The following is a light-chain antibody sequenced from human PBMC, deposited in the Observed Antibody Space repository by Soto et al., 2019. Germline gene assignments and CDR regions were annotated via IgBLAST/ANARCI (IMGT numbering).Light chain of an antibody. J-gene: IGKJ4*01. CDR3: QQSSSTVLT. CDR1: QSISSY. V-gene: IGKV1-39*01. CDR2: AAS. Sequence: DIQMTQSRASLSASVGDRVIITCRAIQSISSYLNWYQQKPGTAPKLLIYAASSLQGGVPSRFSGSGSGTDITLTISSLQREDCAIYYGQQSSSTVLTFGGGTKVEIK.